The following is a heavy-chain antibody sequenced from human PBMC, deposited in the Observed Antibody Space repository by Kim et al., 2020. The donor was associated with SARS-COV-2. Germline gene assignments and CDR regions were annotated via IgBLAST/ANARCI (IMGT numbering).Heavy chain of an antibody. D-gene: IGHD3-22*01. V-gene: IGHV3-21*01. J-gene: IGHJ3*02. CDR2: ISSSSSYI. CDR3: ARVRDYYDSKADAFDI. CDR1: GFTFSSYS. Sequence: GGSLRLSCAASGFTFSSYSMNWVRQAPGKGLEWVSSISSSSSYIYYADSVKGRFTISRDNAKNSLYLQMNSLRAEDTAVYYCARVRDYYDSKADAFDIWGQGTMVTVSS.